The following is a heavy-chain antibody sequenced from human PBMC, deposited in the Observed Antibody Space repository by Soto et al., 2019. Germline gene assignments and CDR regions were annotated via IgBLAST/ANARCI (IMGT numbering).Heavy chain of an antibody. CDR1: GFTFNNYG. V-gene: IGHV3-30*03. CDR3: AGGWYFFDY. Sequence: QVQLVESGGGVVQPGRSLRLSCAAFGFTFNNYGMHWARQAPGKGLEWVAGISYDGSNKYYADSVKGRFTISRDNSRNTLYLQMDSLRAEDTAVYYCAGGWYFFDYCGQGTLVTVSS. J-gene: IGHJ4*02. D-gene: IGHD6-19*01. CDR2: ISYDGSNK.